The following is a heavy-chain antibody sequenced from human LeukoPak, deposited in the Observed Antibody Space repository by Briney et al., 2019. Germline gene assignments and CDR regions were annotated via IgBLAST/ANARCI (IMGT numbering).Heavy chain of an antibody. V-gene: IGHV3-23*01. CDR3: ARASRNSYYYDSSGYRGSAFDI. D-gene: IGHD3-22*01. CDR2: INGGGTST. Sequence: GGSLRLSCAASGFTFSSHAMNWVRQVPVKGLEWVSSINGGGTSTYYADSVKGRFTISRDNSKNTLYLQMNSLRAEDTAVYYCARASRNSYYYDSSGYRGSAFDIWGQGTMVTVSS. J-gene: IGHJ3*02. CDR1: GFTFSSHA.